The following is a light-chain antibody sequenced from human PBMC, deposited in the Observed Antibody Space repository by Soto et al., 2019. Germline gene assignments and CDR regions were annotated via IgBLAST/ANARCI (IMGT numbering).Light chain of an antibody. J-gene: IGLJ1*01. CDR2: EGI. V-gene: IGLV2-23*01. Sequence: QSVLTQPASVSGSPGQSITISCTGTSSDIGTYNLVSWYQHYPGKAPKLMIYEGIKWPSGVSNRFSGSKSGNTAFLTISGLQAEDEADYYCCSYAGSGTDNYVFGSGTKLTVL. CDR1: SSDIGTYNL. CDR3: CSYAGSGTDNYV.